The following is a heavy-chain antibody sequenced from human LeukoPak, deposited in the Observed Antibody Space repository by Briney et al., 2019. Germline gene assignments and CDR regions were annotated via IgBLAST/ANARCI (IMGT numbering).Heavy chain of an antibody. Sequence: LETLSLTCSVSGGSISSYYWSWIRQPPGKGLEWIGYIYYSGSTNYNPSLKSRVTISVDTSKNQFSLKLSSVTAADTAVYYCAREGSSDASDIWGQGTMVTVSS. CDR1: GGSISSYY. CDR3: AREGSSDASDI. CDR2: IYYSGST. V-gene: IGHV4-59*01. J-gene: IGHJ3*02.